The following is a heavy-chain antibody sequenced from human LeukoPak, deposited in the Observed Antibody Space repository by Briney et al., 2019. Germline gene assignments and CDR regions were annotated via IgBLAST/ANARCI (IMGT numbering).Heavy chain of an antibody. D-gene: IGHD2-21*01. Sequence: AETLSLTCIVAGGSISSYYWSWIRQPPGKGPEWIGYIYSSGTINSNPSIKSRVTISVDTSETQFSQKMSSVTAADTAVYYCARHWNGIGDGWDLDYWGQGTLVTVSS. J-gene: IGHJ4*02. V-gene: IGHV4-59*08. CDR2: IYSSGTI. CDR1: GGSISSYY. CDR3: ARHWNGIGDGWDLDY.